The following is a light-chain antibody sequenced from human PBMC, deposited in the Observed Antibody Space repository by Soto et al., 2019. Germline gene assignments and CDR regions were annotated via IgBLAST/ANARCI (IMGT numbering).Light chain of an antibody. V-gene: IGKV1-39*01. CDR1: QSVSSN. CDR3: QQSYSTPLT. Sequence: DIQMTQSPSSLSASAGDRVTITCRASQSVSSNLNRYQQKPGKAPKLLIYAASSLQSGVPSRFSGSGSGTDFTLTISSLQPEDFATYYCQQSYSTPLTFGPGTKVDIK. J-gene: IGKJ3*01. CDR2: AAS.